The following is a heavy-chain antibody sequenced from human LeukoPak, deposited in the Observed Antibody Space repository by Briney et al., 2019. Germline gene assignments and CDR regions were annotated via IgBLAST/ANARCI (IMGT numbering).Heavy chain of an antibody. J-gene: IGHJ4*02. D-gene: IGHD3-10*01. V-gene: IGHV4-30-2*01. CDR2: IYHSGST. CDR3: ARHNPRIPAFRGVIIFDY. Sequence: SETLSLTCTVSGGSISSGGYYWSWIRQPPGKGLEWIGYIYHSGSTYYNPSLKSRVTISVDRSKNQFSLKLSSVTAADTAVYYCARHNPRIPAFRGVIIFDYWGQGTLVTVSS. CDR1: GGSISSGGYY.